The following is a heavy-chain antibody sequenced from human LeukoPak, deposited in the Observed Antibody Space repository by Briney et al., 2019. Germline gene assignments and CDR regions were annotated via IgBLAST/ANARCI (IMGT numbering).Heavy chain of an antibody. V-gene: IGHV4-4*07. J-gene: IGHJ4*02. CDR2: IYTSGST. D-gene: IGHD3-10*01. CDR1: GGSISSYY. Sequence: SETLSLTCTVSGGSISSYYWSWIRQPAGKGLEWIGRIYTSGSTNYNPSLKSRVTISVDTSKNQFSLKLSSVTAADTAVYYCAREGPMFDSGSYSKSLGYWGQGILVTVSS. CDR3: AREGPMFDSGSYSKSLGY.